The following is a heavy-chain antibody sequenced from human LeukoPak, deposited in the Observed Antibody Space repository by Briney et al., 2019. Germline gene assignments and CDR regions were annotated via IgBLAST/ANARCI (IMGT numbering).Heavy chain of an antibody. D-gene: IGHD6-19*01. CDR1: GYTFTGYY. V-gene: IGHV1-69*06. CDR2: IIPIFGTA. J-gene: IGHJ4*02. Sequence: SVKVSCKASGYTFTGYYLHWVRQAPGQGLEWMGGIIPIFGTANYAQKFQGRVTITADKSTSTAYMELSSLRSEDTAVYYCAMGVGAPEDLAVAADFDYWGQGTLVTVSS. CDR3: AMGVGAPEDLAVAADFDY.